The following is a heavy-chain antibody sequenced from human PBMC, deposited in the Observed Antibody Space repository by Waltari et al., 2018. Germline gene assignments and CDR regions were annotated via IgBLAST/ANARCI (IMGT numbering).Heavy chain of an antibody. Sequence: QVQLVQSGAEVKKPGASVKVSCKVSGYTLTELSMHWVRQAPGKGLEWMGGFEREDGETIYAQKFQGRVTMTEDTSTDTVYMELSSLRSEDTAVYYCATVSNLAQHGSRFDPWGQGTLVTVSS. CDR3: ATVSNLAQHGSRFDP. D-gene: IGHD2-2*01. CDR2: FEREDGET. CDR1: GYTLTELS. J-gene: IGHJ5*02. V-gene: IGHV1-24*01.